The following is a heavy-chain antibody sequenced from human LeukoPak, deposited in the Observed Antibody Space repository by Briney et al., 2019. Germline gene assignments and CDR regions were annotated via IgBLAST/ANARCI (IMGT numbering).Heavy chain of an antibody. CDR3: AREVGYPYDAFDI. J-gene: IGHJ3*02. D-gene: IGHD5-12*01. CDR1: GFTFSSRDW. V-gene: IGHV3-7*01. Sequence: PGGSLRLSCVASGFTFSSRDWMTWVRQAPGKGREWVANIKQDGSEKNYVDSVKGRFTISRDKAKNSVDLQMNSLRAEDTAVYYCAREVGYPYDAFDIWGQGTMVTVSS. CDR2: IKQDGSEK.